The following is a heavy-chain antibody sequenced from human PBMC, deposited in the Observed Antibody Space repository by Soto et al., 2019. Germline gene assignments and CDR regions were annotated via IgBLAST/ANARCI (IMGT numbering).Heavy chain of an antibody. CDR2: INHSGST. Sequence: SETLSLTCAVYGGSFSGYYWSWIRQPPGKGLEWIGEINHSGSTNYNPSLKSRVTISVDTSKNQFSLKLSSVTAADTAVYYCARIKLLEWLFINVDVYDMDVWGQGTPVTVSS. J-gene: IGHJ6*02. V-gene: IGHV4-34*01. D-gene: IGHD3-3*01. CDR1: GGSFSGYY. CDR3: ARIKLLEWLFINVDVYDMDV.